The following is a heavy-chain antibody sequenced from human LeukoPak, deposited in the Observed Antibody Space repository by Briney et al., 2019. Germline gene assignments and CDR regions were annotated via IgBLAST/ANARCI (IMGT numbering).Heavy chain of an antibody. D-gene: IGHD1-26*01. V-gene: IGHV3-74*01. J-gene: IGHJ6*02. CDR3: ARVRSGSSAGNYGMDV. CDR1: GFTFSSYW. CDR2: INSDGSST. Sequence: GGSLRLSCAASGFTFSSYWMHWVRQALGKGLVRVSRINSDGSSTSYADSVKGRFTISRDNAKNTLYLQMNSLRAEDTAVYYCARVRSGSSAGNYGMDVWGQGTTVTVSS.